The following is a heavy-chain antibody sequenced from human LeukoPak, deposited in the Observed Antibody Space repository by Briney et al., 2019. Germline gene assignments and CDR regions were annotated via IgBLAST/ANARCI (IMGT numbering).Heavy chain of an antibody. Sequence: SAKVSCKASGGTFSSYAISWVRQAPGQGLEWMGGIIPIFGTANYAQKFQGRVTITADKSTSTAYMELSSLRSEDTAVYYCARELAAAGVDAFDIWGQGTMVTVSS. CDR2: IIPIFGTA. CDR3: ARELAAAGVDAFDI. J-gene: IGHJ3*02. V-gene: IGHV1-69*06. CDR1: GGTFSSYA. D-gene: IGHD6-13*01.